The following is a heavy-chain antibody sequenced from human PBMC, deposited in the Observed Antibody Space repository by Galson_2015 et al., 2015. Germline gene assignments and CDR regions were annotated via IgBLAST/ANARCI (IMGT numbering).Heavy chain of an antibody. V-gene: IGHV1-18*01. CDR3: ERDIIRERDLSSYPGYF. CDR1: GYIFSSYG. Sequence: SVKVSCKASGYIFSSYGISWVRQAPGQGLEWMGWISAYNGNRKYALKLQGRVTMTTDTSKSKAYMELRSLRSDDTAVYCCERDIIRERDLSSYPGYFWGHGTLITVSS. J-gene: IGHJ4*01. D-gene: IGHD1-1*01. CDR2: ISAYNGNR.